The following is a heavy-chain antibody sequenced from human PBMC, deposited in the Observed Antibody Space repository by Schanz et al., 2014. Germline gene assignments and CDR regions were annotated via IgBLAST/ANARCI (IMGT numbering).Heavy chain of an antibody. V-gene: IGHV3-23*05. CDR3: AKDLGVDCGDGCFNWYFDL. J-gene: IGHJ2*01. Sequence: EMQLLESGGGLIQPGGSLRLSCAASGFSFSSYAMGWVRQAPGKGLEWVAAVSSRSDEIKYADSVRGRFTISRDNSRSTMYLQMNSLRAEDTAVYFCAKDLGVDCGDGCFNWYFDLWGRGTLVTVSS. CDR2: VSSRSDEI. D-gene: IGHD2-21*02. CDR1: GFSFSSYA.